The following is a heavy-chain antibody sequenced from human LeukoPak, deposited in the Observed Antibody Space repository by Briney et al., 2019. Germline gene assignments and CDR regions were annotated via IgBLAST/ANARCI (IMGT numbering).Heavy chain of an antibody. D-gene: IGHD2-15*01. CDR3: ARQYCSGGSCYSDY. CDR1: GYSFTSYW. V-gene: IGHV5-51*01. Sequence: NAGESLKISCKGSGYSFTSYWIGWVRQMPGKGLECMGIIYPGDSDTRYSPSFQGQVTISADKSISTAYLQWSSLKASDTAMYYCARQYCSGGSCYSDYWGQGTLVTVSS. CDR2: IYPGDSDT. J-gene: IGHJ4*02.